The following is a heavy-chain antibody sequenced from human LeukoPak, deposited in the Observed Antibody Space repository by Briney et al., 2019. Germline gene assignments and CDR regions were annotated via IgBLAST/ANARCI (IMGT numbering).Heavy chain of an antibody. CDR1: RGSISGYS. CDR2: IYYSGDT. J-gene: IGHJ5*02. Sequence: ASETLSLTCTDSRGSISGYSWSWIRQSPGGGLEWIGYIYYSGDTAYNPSLRSRVTISIDTSRNQFSMNLNSVTAADTAVYYCAKGAGPPWFDPWGQGTLVTVSS. V-gene: IGHV4-59*08. CDR3: AKGAGPPWFDP. D-gene: IGHD6-19*01.